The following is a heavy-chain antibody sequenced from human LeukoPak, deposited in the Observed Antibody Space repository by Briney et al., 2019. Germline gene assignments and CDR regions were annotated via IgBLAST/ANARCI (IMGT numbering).Heavy chain of an antibody. J-gene: IGHJ5*02. V-gene: IGHV4-34*01. CDR3: ARERGYSSGWYVRWFDP. Sequence: SETLSLTCAVYGGSFSGYYWSWIRQPPGKGLEWIGEINHSGSTNYNPSLKSRVTISVDTSKNQFSLKLSSVTAADTAVYYCARERGYSSGWYVRWFDPWGQGTLVTVSS. CDR2: INHSGST. D-gene: IGHD6-19*01. CDR1: GGSFSGYY.